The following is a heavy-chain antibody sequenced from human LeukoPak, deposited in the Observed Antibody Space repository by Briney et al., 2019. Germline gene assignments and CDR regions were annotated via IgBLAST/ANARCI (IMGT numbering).Heavy chain of an antibody. J-gene: IGHJ5*02. CDR2: IRGNGEII. Sequence: QSGGSLRLSCAVSGFTFSTYWMHWVRQTPGKGLVWVSLIRGNGEIIYQADSVKGRFTFSRDNSKNTVYLQMNSLRAEDTAVYYCARKKIGEYCLDLWGQGTLVTVSS. CDR3: ARKKIGEYCLDL. CDR1: GFTFSTYW. V-gene: IGHV3-23*01. D-gene: IGHD3-10*01.